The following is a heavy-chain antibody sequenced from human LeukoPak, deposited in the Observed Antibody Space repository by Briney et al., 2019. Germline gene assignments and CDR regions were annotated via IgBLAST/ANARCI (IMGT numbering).Heavy chain of an antibody. V-gene: IGHV4-34*01. J-gene: IGHJ5*02. Sequence: KASETLSLTCAVYGGSFSVYYWSWIRQPPGKGLEWIGEINHSGSTNYNPSLKSRVTISVDTSKNQFSLKLSSVTAADTAVYYCARITVNRHNWFDPWGQGTLVTVSS. CDR1: GGSFSVYY. CDR2: INHSGST. CDR3: ARITVNRHNWFDP. D-gene: IGHD4-11*01.